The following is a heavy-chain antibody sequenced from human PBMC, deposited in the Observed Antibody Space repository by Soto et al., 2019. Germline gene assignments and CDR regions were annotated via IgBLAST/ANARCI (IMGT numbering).Heavy chain of an antibody. CDR3: GRDSGYSSGWPRTDAFDI. CDR2: IIPILNTT. D-gene: IGHD6-19*01. Sequence: GASVKVSCKASGGTFSSYASSWVRQAPGQGLEWMGGIIPILNTTNYAQKFQGRVTITADESTSTAYMELSSLSSEDMAVYYCGRDSGYSSGWPRTDAFDIWGQGTMVTVSS. J-gene: IGHJ3*02. V-gene: IGHV1-69*13. CDR1: GGTFSSYA.